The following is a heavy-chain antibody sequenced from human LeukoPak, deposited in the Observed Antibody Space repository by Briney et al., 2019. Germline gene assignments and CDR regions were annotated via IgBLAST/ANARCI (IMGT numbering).Heavy chain of an antibody. J-gene: IGHJ6*02. D-gene: IGHD3-10*01. V-gene: IGHV3-53*04. CDR3: ARDMVRGNSMDV. CDR2: IYSGGST. CDR1: GFTVSSNY. Sequence: PGGSLRLSCAASGFTVSSNYMSWVRQAPGKGLEWVSVIYSGGSTYYADSVKGRFTISRYNSKNTLYLQMNSLRAEDTAVYYCARDMVRGNSMDVWGQGTTVTVSS.